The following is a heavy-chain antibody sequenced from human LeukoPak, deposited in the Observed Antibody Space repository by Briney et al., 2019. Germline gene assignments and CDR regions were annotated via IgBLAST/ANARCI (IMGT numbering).Heavy chain of an antibody. D-gene: IGHD3-22*01. V-gene: IGHV3-9*01. CDR3: AKDNSRHYYDSSGYSDY. Sequence: GRSLRLSCAASGFTFDDYAMHWVRQAPGKGLEWVSGISWNSGSIGYADSVKGRFTISRDNDKNSLYLQMNSLRAEDTALYYCAKDNSRHYYDSSGYSDYWGQGTLVTVSS. J-gene: IGHJ4*02. CDR1: GFTFDDYA. CDR2: ISWNSGSI.